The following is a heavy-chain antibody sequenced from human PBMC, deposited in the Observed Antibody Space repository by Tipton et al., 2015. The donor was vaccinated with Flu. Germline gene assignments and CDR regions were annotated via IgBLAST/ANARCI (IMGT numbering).Heavy chain of an antibody. Sequence: SLRLSCAASGFTFSSYGMHWVRQAPGKGLEWVAVIWYDGSNKYYADSVKGRFTISRDNSKNTLYLQMNSLRAEDTAVYYCARGRGYSYGTFDYWGQGTLVTVSS. CDR3: ARGRGYSYGTFDY. J-gene: IGHJ4*02. V-gene: IGHV3-33*08. CDR1: GFTFSSYG. D-gene: IGHD5-18*01. CDR2: IWYDGSNK.